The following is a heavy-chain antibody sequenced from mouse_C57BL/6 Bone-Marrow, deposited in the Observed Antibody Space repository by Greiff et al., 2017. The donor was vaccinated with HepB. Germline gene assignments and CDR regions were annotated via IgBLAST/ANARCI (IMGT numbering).Heavy chain of an antibody. V-gene: IGHV7-3*01. Sequence: EVKLMESGGGLVQPGGSLSPSCAASGFTFPDYYLSWVRQPPGKALEWLGFIRNKANGYTTEYSASVKGRFTISRDNSRSILYLQMNALRAEDSATYYCARYDSNYFGYWGQGTTLTVSS. D-gene: IGHD3-2*01. CDR1: GFTFPDYY. CDR2: IRNKANGYTT. CDR3: ARYDSNYFGY. J-gene: IGHJ2*01.